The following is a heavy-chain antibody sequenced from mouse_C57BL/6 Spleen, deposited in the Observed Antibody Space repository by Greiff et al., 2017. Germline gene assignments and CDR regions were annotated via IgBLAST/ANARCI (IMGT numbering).Heavy chain of an antibody. CDR2: IDPNYGTT. J-gene: IGHJ4*01. CDR3: ARGVYCGNYEDAMDY. CDR1: GYSFTDYN. V-gene: IGHV1-39*01. D-gene: IGHD2-1*01. Sequence: VQLQQSGPELVKPGASVKISCKASGYSFTDYNMNWVKQSNGKSLEWIGVIDPNYGTTSYNQKFKSKATLTVDTSSSTAYMQLNSLTSEDSAVYYCARGVYCGNYEDAMDYWGQGTSVTVSA.